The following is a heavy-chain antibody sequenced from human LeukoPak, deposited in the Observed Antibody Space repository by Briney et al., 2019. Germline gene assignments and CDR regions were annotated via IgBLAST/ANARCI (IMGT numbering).Heavy chain of an antibody. CDR1: GFTFSSYS. D-gene: IGHD3-10*01. CDR3: ARDVATLLTRIPLTMVRDPSVHGAFDI. CDR2: ISSSSSYI. V-gene: IGHV3-21*01. J-gene: IGHJ3*02. Sequence: PGGSLRLSCAASGFTFSSYSMNWVHQAPGKGLEWVSSISSSSSYIYYADSVKGRFTISRDNAKNSLYLQMNSLRAEDTAVYYCARDVATLLTRIPLTMVRDPSVHGAFDIWGQGTMVTVSS.